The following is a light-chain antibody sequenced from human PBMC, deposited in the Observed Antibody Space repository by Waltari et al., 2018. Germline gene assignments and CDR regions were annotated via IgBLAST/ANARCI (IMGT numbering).Light chain of an antibody. J-gene: IGLJ2*01. V-gene: IGLV2-8*01. CDR2: EVN. Sequence: QSALTQPPSASGSPGQSVTISCTGTSSDIGGYNYVSWYQQHPGKAPKLMIYEVNKRPSGVPERFSGSKSGNTASLTVSGLQAEDEADYYCSSYAGSNNYVVFGGGTKLTVL. CDR1: SSDIGGYNY. CDR3: SSYAGSNNYVV.